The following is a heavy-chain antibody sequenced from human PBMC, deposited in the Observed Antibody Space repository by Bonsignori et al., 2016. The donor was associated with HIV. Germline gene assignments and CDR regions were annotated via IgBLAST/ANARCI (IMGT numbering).Heavy chain of an antibody. CDR2: IYYSGIT. V-gene: IGHV4-30-4*01. J-gene: IGHJ5*02. D-gene: IGHD3-22*01. CDR3: ATWNYNDSSGYRNCFDP. Sequence: WIRQPPGKGLEWIGYIYYSGITYYNPSLKSRVTISVDTSKNQFSLKLSSVTAADTAVYYCATWNYNDSSGYRNCFDPWGQGTLVTVSS.